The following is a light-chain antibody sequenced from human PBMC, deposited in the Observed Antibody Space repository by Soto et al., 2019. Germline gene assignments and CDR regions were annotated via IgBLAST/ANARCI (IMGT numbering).Light chain of an antibody. CDR3: QSYDCSLSGRAYV. CDR2: GNS. Sequence: QSVLTQPPSVSGAPGQRVTISCTGSSSNIGAGYDVHWYQQLPGTAPKLLIYGNSNRPSGVPDRFSGSKSGTSASLAITGLQAEDEADYYCQSYDCSLSGRAYVFGTGTKLTVL. J-gene: IGLJ1*01. CDR1: SSNIGAGYD. V-gene: IGLV1-40*01.